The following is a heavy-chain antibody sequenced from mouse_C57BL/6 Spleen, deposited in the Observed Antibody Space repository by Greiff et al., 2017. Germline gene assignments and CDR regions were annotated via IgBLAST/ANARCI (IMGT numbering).Heavy chain of an antibody. CDR3: ASITTVVDWYFDV. Sequence: QVQLQQPGAELVKPGASVTMSCKASGYTFTSYWITWVKQRPGQGLEWIGDIYPGSGSTNYNEKFKSKATLTVDTSSSTAYMQLSSLTSEDSAVYYCASITTVVDWYFDVWGTGTTVTVSS. CDR2: IYPGSGST. D-gene: IGHD1-1*01. V-gene: IGHV1-55*01. CDR1: GYTFTSYW. J-gene: IGHJ1*03.